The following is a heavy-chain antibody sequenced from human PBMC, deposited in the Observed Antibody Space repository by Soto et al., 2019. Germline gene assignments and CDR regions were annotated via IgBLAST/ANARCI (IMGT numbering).Heavy chain of an antibody. CDR1: GFTFSSYG. J-gene: IGHJ4*02. CDR3: AKDKVGVAAAGYFDY. Sequence: ESGGGVVQPGRSLRLSCAASGFTFSSYGMHWVRQAPGKGLEWVAVISYDGSNKYYADSVKGRFTISRDNSKNTLYLQMNSLRAEDTAVYYCAKDKVGVAAAGYFDYWGQGTLVTVSS. D-gene: IGHD6-13*01. V-gene: IGHV3-30*18. CDR2: ISYDGSNK.